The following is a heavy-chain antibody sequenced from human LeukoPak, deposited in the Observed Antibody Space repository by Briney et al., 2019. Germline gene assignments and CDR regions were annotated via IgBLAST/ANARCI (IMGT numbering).Heavy chain of an antibody. V-gene: IGHV4-34*01. CDR3: ARGRSSSSLVWFDP. D-gene: IGHD6-6*01. Sequence: KSSETLSLTCAVYGGSFSGYYWSWIRQPPGKGLEWIGEINHSGSTNYNPSLKSRVTISVDTSKNQFFLKLSSVTAADTAVYYCARGRSSSSLVWFDPWGQGTLVTVSS. CDR2: INHSGST. J-gene: IGHJ5*02. CDR1: GGSFSGYY.